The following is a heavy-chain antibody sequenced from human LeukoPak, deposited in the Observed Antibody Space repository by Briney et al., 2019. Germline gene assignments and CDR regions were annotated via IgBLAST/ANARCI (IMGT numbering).Heavy chain of an antibody. V-gene: IGHV1-18*01. J-gene: IGHJ4*02. D-gene: IGHD3-3*01. CDR2: ISAYNGNT. CDR1: GYTFTSYG. CDR3: ATVERFLEWPRFY. Sequence: ASVKVSCKASGYTFTSYGISWVRQAPGQGLEWMGWISAYNGNTNYAQKFQGRVTMTEDTPTDTAYMELSSLRSEDTAVYYCATVERFLEWPRFYWGQGTLVTVSS.